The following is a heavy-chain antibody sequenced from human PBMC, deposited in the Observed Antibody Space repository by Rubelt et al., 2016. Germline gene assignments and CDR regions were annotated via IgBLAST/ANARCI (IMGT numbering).Heavy chain of an antibody. Sequence: EVQLVESGGGVVQPGGSLRLSCAASRFVFDAYAMHWVRQPPGKGLEWVSLISGDGGRTYYADSVKGRFTISRDNSKNSLYLQMNSLRTEDTAWYYCAKPSGAGGYYYYYGVDVWGQGTTVTVSS. CDR1: RFVFDAYA. D-gene: IGHD1-26*01. J-gene: IGHJ6*02. CDR3: AKPSGAGGYYYYYGVDV. V-gene: IGHV3-43*02. CDR2: ISGDGGRT.